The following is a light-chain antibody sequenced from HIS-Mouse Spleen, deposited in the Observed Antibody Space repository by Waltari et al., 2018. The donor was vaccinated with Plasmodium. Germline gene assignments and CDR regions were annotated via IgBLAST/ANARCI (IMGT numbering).Light chain of an antibody. Sequence: EIVLTQSPAPLSVSPGHRATLPCRASQSVSSNLAWYQQKPGQAPRLLIYGASTRATGIPARFSGSGSGTEFTLTVSSLQSEDFAVYYCQQYNNWSFTFGPGTKVDIK. CDR1: QSVSSN. CDR2: GAS. CDR3: QQYNNWSFT. J-gene: IGKJ3*01. V-gene: IGKV3-15*01.